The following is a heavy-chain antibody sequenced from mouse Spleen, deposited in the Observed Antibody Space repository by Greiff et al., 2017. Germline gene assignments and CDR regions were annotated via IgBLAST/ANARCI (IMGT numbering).Heavy chain of an antibody. J-gene: IGHJ4*01. V-gene: IGHV3-6*01. CDR2: ISYDGSN. Sequence: EVQLQESGPGLVKPSQSLSLTCSVTGYSITSGYYWKWIRQFPGNKLEWMGYISYDGSNNYNPSLKNRISITRDTSKNQFLLKLNSVTTEDTATYYCARFYDYDDAMDYWGQGTSVTVSS. CDR1: GYSITSGYY. CDR3: ARFYDYDDAMDY. D-gene: IGHD2-4*01.